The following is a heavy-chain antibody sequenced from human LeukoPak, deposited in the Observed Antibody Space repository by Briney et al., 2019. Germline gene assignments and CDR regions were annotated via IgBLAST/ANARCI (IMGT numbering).Heavy chain of an antibody. CDR1: GGSISSYY. Sequence: SETLSLTCTVSGGSISSYYWSWIRQPPGKGLEWIGYIYYSGSTNYNPPLKSRVTISVDTSKNQFSLKLSSVTAADTAVYYCARALPIDAFDIWGQGTMVTVSS. CDR3: ARALPIDAFDI. CDR2: IYYSGST. J-gene: IGHJ3*02. V-gene: IGHV4-59*01.